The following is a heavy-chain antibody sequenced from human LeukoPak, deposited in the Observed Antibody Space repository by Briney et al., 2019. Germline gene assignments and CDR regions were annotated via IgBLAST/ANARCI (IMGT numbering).Heavy chain of an antibody. CDR1: GFTFSSYS. Sequence: PGGSLRLSCAASGFTFSSYSMNWVRQAPGKGLEWVSSISSSSSYIYYADSVKGRFTISRDNAKNSLYLQMNSLRAEDTAVYYCARDLGLAVAGTNDYWGQGTLVTVSS. D-gene: IGHD6-13*01. CDR3: ARDLGLAVAGTNDY. CDR2: ISSSSSYI. J-gene: IGHJ4*02. V-gene: IGHV3-21*01.